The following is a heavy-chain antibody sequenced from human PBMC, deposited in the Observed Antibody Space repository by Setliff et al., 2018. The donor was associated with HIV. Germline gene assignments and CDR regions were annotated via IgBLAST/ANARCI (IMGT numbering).Heavy chain of an antibody. D-gene: IGHD6-19*01. CDR1: GYSINSGFS. J-gene: IGHJ5*02. V-gene: IGHV4-38-2*01. CDR3: ARPRRVRSRAWYWFDI. CDR2: IYQSRSI. Sequence: SETLSLTWAASGYSINSGFSRAWIRQPPGQGPQWIGSIYQSRSIYYNPSLQSRVTISVDSSKNQFSLNLFSVTAADTAVYYCARPRRVRSRAWYWFDIWGQGTLVTVSS.